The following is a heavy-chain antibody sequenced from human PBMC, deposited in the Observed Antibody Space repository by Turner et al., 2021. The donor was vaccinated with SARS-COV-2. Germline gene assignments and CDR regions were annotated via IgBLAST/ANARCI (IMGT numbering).Heavy chain of an antibody. CDR3: AREKLAAAGPPFDY. D-gene: IGHD6-13*01. Sequence: QVQLVESGGGVVQPGRSLRLPCAASGFTFSSYNMHWVRQAPGKGLEWVAVISYDGSNKYYADSVKGRFTISRDNSKNTLYLQMNSLRAEDTAVYYCAREKLAAAGPPFDYWGQGTLVTVSS. CDR1: GFTFSSYN. J-gene: IGHJ4*02. V-gene: IGHV3-30-3*01. CDR2: ISYDGSNK.